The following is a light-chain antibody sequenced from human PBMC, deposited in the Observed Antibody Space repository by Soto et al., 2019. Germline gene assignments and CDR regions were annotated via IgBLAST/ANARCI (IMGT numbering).Light chain of an antibody. CDR2: EAS. V-gene: IGKV1-39*01. Sequence: DIHMAQSPPSLSASVGDRVTITCRASHNIVTYLNWYQQKAGKAPSLLIYEASHLQSGVPFRFFGSGSGTDFTLNIDTLQHEDSATYYCQQSHSTPPTFGPGTKLEIK. CDR1: HNIVTY. CDR3: QQSHSTPPT. J-gene: IGKJ2*01.